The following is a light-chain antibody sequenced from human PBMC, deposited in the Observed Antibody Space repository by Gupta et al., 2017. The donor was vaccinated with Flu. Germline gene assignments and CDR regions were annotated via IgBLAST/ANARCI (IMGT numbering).Light chain of an antibody. CDR2: KAS. J-gene: IGKJ3*01. CDR1: QCISSW. CDR3: QQYISYPFT. V-gene: IGKV1-5*03. Sequence: DIQMTQSPSTLSPSVGDRVTITCRASQCISSWLAWYQQKPGKAPKLLIYKASSLESGVPSRFSGSGSGTEFTLTISSLQPDDFATYYCQQYISYPFTFGPGTKVDIK.